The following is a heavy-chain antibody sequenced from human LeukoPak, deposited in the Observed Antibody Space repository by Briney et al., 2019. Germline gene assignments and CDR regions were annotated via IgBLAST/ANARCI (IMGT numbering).Heavy chain of an antibody. CDR2: IKHDGSEK. V-gene: IGHV3-7*01. CDR1: GFTFSSYW. Sequence: GGSLRLSCAASGFTFSSYWMSWVRQAPGKGLEWVANIKHDGSEKYYVDSVKGRFTISRDNAKNSLYLQMNSLRAEDTAVYYCARDIYSSGWNFDYWGQGTLVTVSS. J-gene: IGHJ4*02. CDR3: ARDIYSSGWNFDY. D-gene: IGHD6-19*01.